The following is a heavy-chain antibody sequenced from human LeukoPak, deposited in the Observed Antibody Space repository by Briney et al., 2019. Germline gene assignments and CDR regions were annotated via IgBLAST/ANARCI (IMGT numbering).Heavy chain of an antibody. CDR3: ARGGYYVSN. Sequence: KAGGSLRLSCAASGFTFSSYSMTWVRQAPGEGLEGVSYISSSSSTIYYADSVKGRFTISRDNAKNSLYLQMNSLRAEDTAVYYCARGGYYVSNWGQGTLVTVSS. J-gene: IGHJ4*02. V-gene: IGHV3-48*04. D-gene: IGHD3-22*01. CDR2: ISSSSSTI. CDR1: GFTFSSYS.